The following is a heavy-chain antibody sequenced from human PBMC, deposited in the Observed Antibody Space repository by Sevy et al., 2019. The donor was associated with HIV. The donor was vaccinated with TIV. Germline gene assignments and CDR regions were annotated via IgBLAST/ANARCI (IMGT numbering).Heavy chain of an antibody. D-gene: IGHD6-19*01. J-gene: IGHJ3*02. CDR1: GFTFSSYS. V-gene: IGHV3-48*01. CDR3: ARDQYSSWLDI. CDR2: ISSSSSTI. Sequence: GGSLRLSCAASGFTFSSYSMNWARQAPGKGLEWVSYISSSSSTIYYADSVKGRFTISRDNAKNSLYLQMNSLRAEDTAVYYCARDQYSSWLDIWGQGTMVTVSS.